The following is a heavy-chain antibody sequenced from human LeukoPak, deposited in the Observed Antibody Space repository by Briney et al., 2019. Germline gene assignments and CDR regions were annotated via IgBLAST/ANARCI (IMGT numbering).Heavy chain of an antibody. CDR3: ARGGGRTLAVAGTDY. V-gene: IGHV3-74*01. Sequence: GGSLRLSCAASGFTFSSYWMHWVRQAPGKGLVWVSRINSDGSSTSYADSVKGRFTISRDNAKNTLYLQMNSLRAEDTAVYYCARGGGRTLAVAGTDYWGQGTLVIVTS. CDR1: GFTFSSYW. CDR2: INSDGSST. D-gene: IGHD6-19*01. J-gene: IGHJ4*02.